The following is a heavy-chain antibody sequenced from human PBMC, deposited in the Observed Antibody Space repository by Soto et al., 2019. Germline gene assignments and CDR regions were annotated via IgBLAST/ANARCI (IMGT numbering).Heavy chain of an antibody. J-gene: IGHJ4*02. CDR2: INAGNGNT. V-gene: IGHV1-3*01. D-gene: IGHD3-10*01. Sequence: QVQLVQSGAEVKKPGASVKVSCKASGYTFTSYAMHWVRQAPGQRLEWMGWINAGNGNTKYSQKFQGRVTITRDTPASTAYMGRSSLRSEDTAVYYCARDGRVTMVRGVPLYYFDYWGQGTLVTVSS. CDR3: ARDGRVTMVRGVPLYYFDY. CDR1: GYTFTSYA.